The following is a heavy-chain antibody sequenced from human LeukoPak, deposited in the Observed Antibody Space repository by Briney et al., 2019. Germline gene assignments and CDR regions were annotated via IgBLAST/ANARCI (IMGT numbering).Heavy chain of an antibody. J-gene: IGHJ4*02. CDR1: GYTFTSYA. D-gene: IGHD3-10*01. V-gene: IGHV1-2*02. CDR3: ARPAGYYYGSGSRLDY. CDR2: INPNSGGT. Sequence: ASVKVSCKASGYTFTSYAMHWVRQAPGQGLEWMGWINPNSGGTNYAQKFQGRVTMTRDTSISTAYMELSRLRSDDTAVYYCARPAGYYYGSGSRLDYWGQGTLVTVSS.